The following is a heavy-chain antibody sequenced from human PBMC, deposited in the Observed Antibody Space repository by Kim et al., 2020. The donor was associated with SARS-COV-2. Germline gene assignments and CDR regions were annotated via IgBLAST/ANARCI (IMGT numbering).Heavy chain of an antibody. D-gene: IGHD1-26*01. Sequence: SVKGRFTIYRDNAKNLLFLQMSSLRAEDTAVYYCARELVERRRSRINWFDPWGQGTLVTVSS. J-gene: IGHJ5*02. CDR3: ARELVERRRSRINWFDP. V-gene: IGHV3-21*01.